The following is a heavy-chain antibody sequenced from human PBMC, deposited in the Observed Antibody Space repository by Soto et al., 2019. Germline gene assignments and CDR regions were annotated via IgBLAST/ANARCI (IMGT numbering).Heavy chain of an antibody. CDR1: GYTFTGYY. Sequence: QVQLVQSGAEVKKPGASVKVSCKASGYTFTGYYMHWVRQAPGQGLEWMGWINPNSGDTNYAQKCQGWVTMSSDTSISTAYMELSRPRSDDTAVYYCARVLGPMTPGLWDAFDLWGQGTMVTVSS. V-gene: IGHV1-2*04. CDR2: INPNSGDT. CDR3: ARVLGPMTPGLWDAFDL. J-gene: IGHJ3*01. D-gene: IGHD3-10*01.